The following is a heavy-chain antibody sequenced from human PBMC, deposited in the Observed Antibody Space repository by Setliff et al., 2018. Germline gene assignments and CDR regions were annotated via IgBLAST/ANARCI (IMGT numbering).Heavy chain of an antibody. Sequence: SVKVSCKASGGTFSSYVISWVREAPGQGLEWMGGIIPMFGTNYAQKFQGRVTMTIDTSTSTAYMELRTLRSDDTAFYFCARDRPSHTSDYYYSTPFDYWGRGTLVTVSS. D-gene: IGHD3-22*01. CDR1: GGTFSSYV. CDR3: ARDRPSHTSDYYYSTPFDY. J-gene: IGHJ4*02. V-gene: IGHV1-69*05. CDR2: IIPMFGT.